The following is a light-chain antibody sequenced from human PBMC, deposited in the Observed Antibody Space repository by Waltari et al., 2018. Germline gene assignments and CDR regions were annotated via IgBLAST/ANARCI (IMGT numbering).Light chain of an antibody. CDR2: KAS. Sequence: DIQMTQSPSTLSASVGDRVTITCRASQSISNWLGWYQQKPGKAPKLLIYKASTLEIGVPSRFSGSGSGTELTLTISSLQPDDVATYYCQQYNSYSLLTFGGGTNVEIK. J-gene: IGKJ4*01. CDR1: QSISNW. CDR3: QQYNSYSLLT. V-gene: IGKV1-5*03.